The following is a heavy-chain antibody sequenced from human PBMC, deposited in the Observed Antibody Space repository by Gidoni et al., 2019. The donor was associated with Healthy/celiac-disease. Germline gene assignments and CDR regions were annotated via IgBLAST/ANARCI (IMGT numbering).Heavy chain of an antibody. CDR2: IIPIFGTA. Sequence: QVQLVQSGAEVKKPGYSVKVSCQASGGTFSSYAISWVRQAPGQGLEWMGGIIPIFGTANYAQKFQGRVTITADESTSTAYMELSSLRSEDTAVYYCARDYNGIAAARYYYGMDVWGQGTTVTVSS. D-gene: IGHD6-13*01. V-gene: IGHV1-69*01. CDR1: GGTFSSYA. CDR3: ARDYNGIAAARYYYGMDV. J-gene: IGHJ6*02.